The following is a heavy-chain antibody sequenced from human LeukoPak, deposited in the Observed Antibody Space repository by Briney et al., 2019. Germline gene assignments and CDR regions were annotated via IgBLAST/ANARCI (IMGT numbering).Heavy chain of an antibody. V-gene: IGHV1-24*01. J-gene: IGHJ4*02. D-gene: IGHD3-22*01. CDR3: ATDPLHYYDSTHDY. CDR2: FDPEDGET. Sequence: ASVTVSCTVSGYTLTELSMHWVRQAPGKGLEWMGGFDPEDGETIYAQKFQGRVTMTEDTSTDTAYMELSSLRSEDTAVYYCATDPLHYYDSTHDYWGQGTLVTVSS. CDR1: GYTLTELS.